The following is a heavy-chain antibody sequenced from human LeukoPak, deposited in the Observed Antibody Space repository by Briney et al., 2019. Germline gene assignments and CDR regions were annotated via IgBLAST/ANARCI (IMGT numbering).Heavy chain of an antibody. Sequence: RRAPEQWLKWLGWMSAYKGNTNYAQKLQGRVTMTKDTSTSTAYMELRSLRSDDTAVYYCARRPGERGLGAYYLDVWGKRTTVP. J-gene: IGHJ6*03. CDR2: MSAYKGNT. V-gene: IGHV1-18*01. CDR3: ARRPGERGLGAYYLDV.